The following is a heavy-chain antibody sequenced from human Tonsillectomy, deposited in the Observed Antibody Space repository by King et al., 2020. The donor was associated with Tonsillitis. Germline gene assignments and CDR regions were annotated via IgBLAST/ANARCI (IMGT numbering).Heavy chain of an antibody. CDR2: IYYSGST. V-gene: IGHV4-30-4*01. Sequence: QLQESGPGLVKPSQTLSLTCTVSGGSISSGDYYWSWIRQPPGKGLEWIGYIYYSGSTYYNPSLKSRVTISVDTSKNQFSLKLTSVTAADTAVYFCARQRDRFGGWALGDWGQGTLVTVSS. J-gene: IGHJ4*02. D-gene: IGHD6-19*01. CDR1: GGSISSGDYY. CDR3: ARQRDRFGGWALGD.